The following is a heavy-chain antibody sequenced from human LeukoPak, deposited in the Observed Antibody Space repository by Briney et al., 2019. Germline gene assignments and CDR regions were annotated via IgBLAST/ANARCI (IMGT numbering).Heavy chain of an antibody. J-gene: IGHJ4*02. Sequence: ASVKVSCKASGYTFTSYGISWVRQAPGQGLEWMGWISAYSGNTNYAQKLQGRVTMTTDTSTSTAYMELRSLRSDDTAVYYCARDYDYVWGSYRFPDYWGQGTLVTVSS. V-gene: IGHV1-18*01. D-gene: IGHD3-16*02. CDR2: ISAYSGNT. CDR1: GYTFTSYG. CDR3: ARDYDYVWGSYRFPDY.